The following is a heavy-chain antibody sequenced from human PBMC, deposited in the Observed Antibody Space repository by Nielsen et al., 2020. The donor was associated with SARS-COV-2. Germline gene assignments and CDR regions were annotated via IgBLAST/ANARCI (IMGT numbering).Heavy chain of an antibody. CDR3: AKLPTVTTGVDY. CDR1: GFSFDDYA. CDR2: ITWNSGII. V-gene: IGHV3-9*01. Sequence: SLKISCVASGFSFDDYAMHWVRQAPRKGLEWVSGITWNSGIIGYADSVKGRFTISRDNAKNSLYLQMNSLRAEDTALYYCAKLPTVTTGVDYWGQGTLVTVSS. D-gene: IGHD4-17*01. J-gene: IGHJ4*02.